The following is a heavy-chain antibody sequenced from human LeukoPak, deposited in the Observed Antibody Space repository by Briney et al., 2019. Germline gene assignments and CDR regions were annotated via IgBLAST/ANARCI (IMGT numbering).Heavy chain of an antibody. V-gene: IGHV4-39*07. CDR3: ARDRRLGELSFFDY. D-gene: IGHD3-16*02. CDR2: IYHSGST. Sequence: SETLSLTCTVSGDSISNSNYYWGWIRQPPGKGLEWIGEIYHSGSTNYNPSLKSRVTISVDKSKNQFSLKLSSVTAADTAVYYCARDRRLGELSFFDYWGQGTLVTVST. CDR1: GDSISNSNYY. J-gene: IGHJ4*02.